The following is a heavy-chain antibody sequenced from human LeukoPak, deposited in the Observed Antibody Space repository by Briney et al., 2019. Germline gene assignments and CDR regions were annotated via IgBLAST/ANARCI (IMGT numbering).Heavy chain of an antibody. J-gene: IGHJ4*02. CDR1: GGSFSGYY. CDR3: ARVQGMLLRYNWNFDY. D-gene: IGHD1-20*01. Sequence: SETLSLTCAVYGGSFSGYYWSWIRQPSGKGLEWIGEINHSGSTNYNPSLKSRVTISVDTSKNQFSLKLSSVTAADTAVYYCARVQGMLLRYNWNFDYWGQGTLVTVSS. V-gene: IGHV4-34*01. CDR2: INHSGST.